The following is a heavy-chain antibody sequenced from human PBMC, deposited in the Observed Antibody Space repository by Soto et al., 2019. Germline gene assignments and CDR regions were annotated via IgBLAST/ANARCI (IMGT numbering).Heavy chain of an antibody. V-gene: IGHV3-72*01. J-gene: IGHJ2*01. CDR1: GFTFRDPY. D-gene: IGHD3-9*01. CDR2: TRNKANRYTT. CDR3: ARSTGNHRYFDL. Sequence: DVQLVESGGGLVQPGGSLRLSCAVSGFTFRDPYMDWVRQAPGKGLEWVGRTRNKANRYTTEYAASVKGRFTVSRDDSKSSLYLQMNSLTTEDTAIYYCARSTGNHRYFDLWGRGTLVTVSS.